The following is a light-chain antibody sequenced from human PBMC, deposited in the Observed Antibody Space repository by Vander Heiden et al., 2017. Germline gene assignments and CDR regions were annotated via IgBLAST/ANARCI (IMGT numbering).Light chain of an antibody. Sequence: DIQMTQSPSSLSASVGDRVTITCRASQSISSYLNWYQQKPGKAPKVLIYAASSLQSGVPSRFSGSGSGTDFTLTISSLQPEDFASYYCQQSYSTPLTFGGGTKVXIK. CDR3: QQSYSTPLT. CDR1: QSISSY. V-gene: IGKV1-39*01. CDR2: AAS. J-gene: IGKJ4*01.